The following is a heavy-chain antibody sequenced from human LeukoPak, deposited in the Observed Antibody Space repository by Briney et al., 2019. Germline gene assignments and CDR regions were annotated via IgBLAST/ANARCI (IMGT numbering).Heavy chain of an antibody. CDR2: ISGSGGST. CDR1: GFTFSSYA. Sequence: PGGSLRLSCAASGFTFSSYAMSWVRQPPGKGLEWVSAISGSGGSTYYADSLKGRFTIFRDNSKNTLYLQMNSLRAEDTAVYYCESYYYDTSAYDYWGQGTLVTVSS. V-gene: IGHV3-23*01. CDR3: ESYYYDTSAYDY. D-gene: IGHD3-22*01. J-gene: IGHJ4*02.